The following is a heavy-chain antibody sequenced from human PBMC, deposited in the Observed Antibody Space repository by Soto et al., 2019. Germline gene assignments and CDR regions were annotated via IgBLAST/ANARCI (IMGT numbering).Heavy chain of an antibody. D-gene: IGHD4-4*01. J-gene: IGHJ2*01. Sequence: PGGSLRLSCAASGFTFSRYAMSWVRQAPGKGLEWVSVISGSGGSTYYADSVKGRFTISRDNSKNTLYLQMNSLRAGDTAVYYCAKGSYNWYFDLWGRGTLVTVSS. CDR2: ISGSGGST. CDR1: GFTFSRYA. V-gene: IGHV3-23*01. CDR3: AKGSYNWYFDL.